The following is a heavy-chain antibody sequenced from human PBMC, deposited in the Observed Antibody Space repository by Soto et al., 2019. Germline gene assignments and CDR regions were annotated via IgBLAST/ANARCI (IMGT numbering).Heavy chain of an antibody. Sequence: EVQLVESGGGLVQPGGSLRLSCVASGFTLRNYRMHWFRQAPGKGLVGVSRITNDGSTTYYADSVKGRFTISRDNAKNTLYLQFNSLRVEESAVYYGERDEDDAGGTADYWGQGTLVTVS. V-gene: IGHV3-74*01. CDR1: GFTLRNYR. CDR2: ITNDGSTT. D-gene: IGHD2-15*01. J-gene: IGHJ4*02. CDR3: ERDEDDAGGTADY.